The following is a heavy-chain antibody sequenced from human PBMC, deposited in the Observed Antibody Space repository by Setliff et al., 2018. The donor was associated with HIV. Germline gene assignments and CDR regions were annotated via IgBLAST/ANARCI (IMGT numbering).Heavy chain of an antibody. Sequence: PSETLSLTCSVSGGSITSGSYYWIWIRQPAGKGLEWIGHIYSSGATNYNPSLKSRVFMSADTSKNEFSLTLSSVTAADTAVYYCAIDHVTNIAESGYGYTRIDPWGPGISVTVSS. D-gene: IGHD5-18*01. CDR2: IYSSGAT. V-gene: IGHV4-61*09. J-gene: IGHJ5*02. CDR3: AIDHVTNIAESGYGYTRIDP. CDR1: GGSITSGSYY.